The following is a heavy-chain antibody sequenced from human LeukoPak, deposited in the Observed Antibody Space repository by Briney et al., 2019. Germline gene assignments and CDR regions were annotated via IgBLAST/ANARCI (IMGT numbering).Heavy chain of an antibody. CDR3: AKDRGWYDY. Sequence: PGGSLRLSCEASGFTFSSYAMHWVRQAPGKGLEWVSLISGDGGSTYYADSVKGRFTISRDNSKNSLYLQMNGLRTEDTALYHCAKDRGWYDYWGQGTLVTVSS. J-gene: IGHJ4*02. V-gene: IGHV3-43*02. D-gene: IGHD6-19*01. CDR1: GFTFSSYA. CDR2: ISGDGGST.